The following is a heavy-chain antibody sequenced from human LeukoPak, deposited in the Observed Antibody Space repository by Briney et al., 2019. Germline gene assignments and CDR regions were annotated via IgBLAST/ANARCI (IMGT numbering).Heavy chain of an antibody. J-gene: IGHJ6*02. CDR2: IWYDGSNK. D-gene: IGHD3-10*01. Sequence: GGSLRLSCAASGFTFSSYGMHWVRQAPGKGLEWVAVIWYDGSNKYYADSVKGRFTISRDNSKNTLYLQVNSLRAEDTAVYYCARGRGVYYYYGMDVWGQGTTVTVSS. V-gene: IGHV3-33*01. CDR3: ARGRGVYYYYGMDV. CDR1: GFTFSSYG.